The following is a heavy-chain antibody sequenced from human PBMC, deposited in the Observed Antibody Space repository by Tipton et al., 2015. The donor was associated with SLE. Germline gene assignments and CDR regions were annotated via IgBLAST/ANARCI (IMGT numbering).Heavy chain of an antibody. CDR1: GGSFSGYY. V-gene: IGHV4-34*01. CDR2: INHSGST. D-gene: IGHD6-13*01. J-gene: IGHJ6*03. CDR3: ASHIAAADMGDYYSYYMDV. Sequence: TLSLTCAVYGGSFSGYYWSWIRQPPGKGLEWIGEINHSGSTNYNPSLKSRVTISVDTSKNQFSLKLTSVTAADTSVFYCASHIAAADMGDYYSYYMDVWGKGTTVTVSS.